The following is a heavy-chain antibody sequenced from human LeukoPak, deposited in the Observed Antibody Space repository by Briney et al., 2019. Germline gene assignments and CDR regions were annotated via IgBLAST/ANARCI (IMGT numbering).Heavy chain of an antibody. CDR1: GFTFDDYA. J-gene: IGHJ4*02. CDR3: AKDMIGYCSGGSCYGFDY. V-gene: IGHV3-9*01. CDR2: ISWNSGSI. D-gene: IGHD2-15*01. Sequence: GGSLRLSCAASGFTFDDYAMHWVRHAPGKGLEWVSGISWNSGSIGYADSVKGRFTISRDNAKNSLYLQMNSLRAEDTALYYCAKDMIGYCSGGSCYGFDYWGQGTLVTVSS.